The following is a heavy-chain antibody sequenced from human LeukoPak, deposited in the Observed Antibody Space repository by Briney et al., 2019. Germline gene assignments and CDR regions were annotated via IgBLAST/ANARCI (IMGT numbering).Heavy chain of an antibody. CDR1: GFTFSSYW. V-gene: IGHV3-7*01. J-gene: IGHJ4*02. CDR3: AKDPHSSGWN. Sequence: GGSLRLFCAASGFTFSSYWMSWVRQAPGKGLEWVANIKQDGSEKYYVDSVKGRFTISRDNSKNTLYLQMNSLRAEDTAVYYCAKDPHSSGWNWGQGTLVTVSS. CDR2: IKQDGSEK. D-gene: IGHD6-19*01.